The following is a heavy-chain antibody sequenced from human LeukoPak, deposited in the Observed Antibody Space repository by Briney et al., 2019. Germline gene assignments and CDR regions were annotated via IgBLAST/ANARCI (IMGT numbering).Heavy chain of an antibody. Sequence: GGSLRLSCAASGFTFSSYGMSWVRQAPGKGLEWVSAISGSGGSTYYADSVKGRFTISRDNSKNTLYLQMNSLRAEDTAVYYCVIDMVRGVRLGYWGQGTLVTVSS. CDR2: ISGSGGST. CDR1: GFTFSSYG. CDR3: VIDMVRGVRLGY. J-gene: IGHJ4*02. V-gene: IGHV3-23*01. D-gene: IGHD3-10*01.